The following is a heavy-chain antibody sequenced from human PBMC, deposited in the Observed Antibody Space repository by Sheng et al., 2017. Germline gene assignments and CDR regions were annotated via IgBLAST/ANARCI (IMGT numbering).Heavy chain of an antibody. CDR3: AREDIVATIRGDYYYYGMDV. Sequence: QVQLVESGGGVVQPGRSLRLSCAASGFTFSSYGMHWVRQAPGKGLEWVAVIWYDGSNKYYADSVKGRFTISRDNSKNTLYLQMNSLRAEDTAVYYCAREDIVATIRGDYYYYGMDVWGQGTTVTVSS. CDR1: GFTFSSYG. V-gene: IGHV3-33*01. D-gene: IGHD5-12*01. CDR2: IWYDGSNK. J-gene: IGHJ6*02.